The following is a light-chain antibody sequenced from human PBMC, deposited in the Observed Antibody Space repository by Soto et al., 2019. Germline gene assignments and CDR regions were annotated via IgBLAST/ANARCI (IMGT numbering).Light chain of an antibody. V-gene: IGLV2-14*01. CDR1: SSDIGSYDY. CDR2: EVT. CDR3: SSFTSTSTRL. Sequence: QSALTQPASVSGSPGQSITISCNGTSSDIGSYDYVSWYQQHPGKAPNLIIYEVTDRPSGVSNRFSGSKSGNTASLTISGLQAEDEADYYCSSFTSTSTRLFGSGTKLTVL. J-gene: IGLJ1*01.